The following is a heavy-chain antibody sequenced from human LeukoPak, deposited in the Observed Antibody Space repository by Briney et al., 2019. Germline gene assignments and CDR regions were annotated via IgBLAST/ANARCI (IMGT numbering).Heavy chain of an antibody. CDR3: ARRAGAYSHPYDY. CDR2: IYSGTT. J-gene: IGHJ4*02. CDR1: GFTVSSNS. V-gene: IGHV3-53*01. D-gene: IGHD4/OR15-4a*01. Sequence: GGSLRLSCTVSGFTVSSNSMSWVRQAPGKGLEWVSSIYSGTTHYSDSVKGRFTISRDNSKNTLYLQMNSLRAEDTAVYYCARRAGAYSHPYDYWGQGTLVTVSS.